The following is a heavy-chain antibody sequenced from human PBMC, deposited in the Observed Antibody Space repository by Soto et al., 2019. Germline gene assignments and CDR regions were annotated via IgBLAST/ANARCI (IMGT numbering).Heavy chain of an antibody. CDR2: IYYSGST. Sequence: SETLSLTCTVSGGSISSSSYYWGWIRQPPGKGLEWIGSIYYSGSTYYNPSLKSRVTISVDTSKNQFSLKLSSVTAADTAVYYCARHLLEDFDYWGQGTLVTVSS. CDR3: ARHLLEDFDY. V-gene: IGHV4-39*01. J-gene: IGHJ4*02. CDR1: GGSISSSSYY. D-gene: IGHD3-3*01.